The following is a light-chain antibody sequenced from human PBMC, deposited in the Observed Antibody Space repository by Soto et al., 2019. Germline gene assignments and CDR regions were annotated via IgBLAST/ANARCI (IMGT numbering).Light chain of an antibody. CDR3: HQYDNWPFT. CDR1: QSVSGK. V-gene: IGKV3-15*01. Sequence: EIVMTQSPATLSLSPGERATLSCWASQSVSGKLAWYQQKRGQAPRVLIYATSSRATGIPARFTGSGSGTEFTLTISSLQSEDFALYYCHQYDNWPFTFGPGTRVDIK. CDR2: ATS. J-gene: IGKJ3*01.